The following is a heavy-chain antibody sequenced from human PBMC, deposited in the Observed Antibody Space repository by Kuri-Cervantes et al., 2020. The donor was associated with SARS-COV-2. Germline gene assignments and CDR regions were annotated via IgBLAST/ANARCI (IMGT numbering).Heavy chain of an antibody. CDR2: ISAYNGNT. Sequence: ASVKVSCKASGYTFTSYGISWVRQALGQGLEWMGWISAYNGNTNYAQKLQGRVTMTTDTSTSTAYMELRSLRSDDTAVYYCARTYCSSTSCYTGWSDYYYYYMDVWGKGTTVTVSS. CDR1: GYTFTSYG. CDR3: ARTYCSSTSCYTGWSDYYYYYMDV. J-gene: IGHJ6*03. V-gene: IGHV1-18*01. D-gene: IGHD2-2*02.